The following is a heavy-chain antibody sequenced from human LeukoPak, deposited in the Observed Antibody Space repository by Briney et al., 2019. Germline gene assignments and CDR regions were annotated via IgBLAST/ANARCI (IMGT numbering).Heavy chain of an antibody. Sequence: PGGTLRLSCAASGFTFRRYGMSWVRQAPGKGLEWVANINQDGSEKYYVDSVKGRFTISRDNAKNSLYLQMNSLRAEDTAVYYCARGSADPDYWGQGTLVTVSS. CDR2: INQDGSEK. J-gene: IGHJ4*02. CDR1: GFTFRRYG. CDR3: ARGSADPDY. V-gene: IGHV3-7*01. D-gene: IGHD1-26*01.